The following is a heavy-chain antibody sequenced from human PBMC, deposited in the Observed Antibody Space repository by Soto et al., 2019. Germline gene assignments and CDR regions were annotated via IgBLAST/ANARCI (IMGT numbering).Heavy chain of an antibody. CDR2: INPSGGST. D-gene: IGHD2-15*01. V-gene: IGHV1-46*03. CDR3: ARVPRRYCSGGSCYSLVSDY. CDR1: GYTFTSYY. J-gene: IGHJ4*02. Sequence: ASVKVSCKASGYTFTSYYMHRVRQAPGPGLEWMGIINPSGGSTSYAQKFQGRVTMTRDTSTSTVYMELSSLRSEDTAVYYCARVPRRYCSGGSCYSLVSDYWGQGTLVTVSS.